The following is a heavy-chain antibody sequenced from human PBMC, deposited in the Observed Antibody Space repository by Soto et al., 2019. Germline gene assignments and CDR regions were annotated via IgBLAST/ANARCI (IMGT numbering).Heavy chain of an antibody. J-gene: IGHJ4*02. CDR3: ARNDSGSKNFDY. D-gene: IGHD3-10*01. V-gene: IGHV4-31*03. Sequence: PSETLSLTCTVSDGSISSGGYYWSWLRQHPGKGLEWIGYISDSGRTYYNPSLKSRVTIPEDTSKNQFSLKLRFVTAADTAVYYCARNDSGSKNFDYWGQGTLVTVSS. CDR1: DGSISSGGYY. CDR2: ISDSGRT.